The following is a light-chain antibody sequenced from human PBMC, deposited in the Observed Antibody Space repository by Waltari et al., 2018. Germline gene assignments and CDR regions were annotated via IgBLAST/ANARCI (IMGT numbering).Light chain of an antibody. CDR1: SGDVGFSNY. Sequence: QSALTQPASVSGSPGQSITISCTGTSGDVGFSNYVSWYQQFPGKVPIVLSSEVNIRPSGVSNRFSASKSGNTASLTISGLQSEDEADYYCASHTSRGTWVFGGGTKVTVL. CDR2: EVN. V-gene: IGLV2-14*01. CDR3: ASHTSRGTWV. J-gene: IGLJ3*02.